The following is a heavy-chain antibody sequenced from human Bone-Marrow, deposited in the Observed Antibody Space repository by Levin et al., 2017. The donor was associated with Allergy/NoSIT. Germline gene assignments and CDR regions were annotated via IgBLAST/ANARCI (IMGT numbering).Heavy chain of an antibody. Sequence: GGSLRLSCSASGFTFSSYAMHWVRQAPGKGLEYVSAISSNGGSTYYADSVKGRFTISRDNSKNTLYLQMSCLRAEDTAVYYCVPLRATGSIDYWGQGTLVTVSS. CDR3: VPLRATGSIDY. V-gene: IGHV3-64D*06. D-gene: IGHD1-1*01. CDR2: ISSNGGST. CDR1: GFTFSSYA. J-gene: IGHJ4*02.